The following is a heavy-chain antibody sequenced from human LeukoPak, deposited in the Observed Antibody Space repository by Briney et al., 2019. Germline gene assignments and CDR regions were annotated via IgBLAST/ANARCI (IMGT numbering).Heavy chain of an antibody. CDR1: GGSISSYY. Sequence: PSETLSLTCTVSGGSISSYYWSWIRQPPGKGLEWCGYIYYSGSTNYNPSLKSRVTISVDTSKNQFSLKLSSVTAADTAVYYCARLDDSSGYYPYYFDYWGQGTLVTVSS. CDR3: ARLDDSSGYYPYYFDY. CDR2: IYYSGST. J-gene: IGHJ4*02. D-gene: IGHD3-22*01. V-gene: IGHV4-59*08.